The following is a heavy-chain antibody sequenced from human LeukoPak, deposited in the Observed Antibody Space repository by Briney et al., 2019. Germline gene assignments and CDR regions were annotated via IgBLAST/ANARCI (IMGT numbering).Heavy chain of an antibody. D-gene: IGHD2-21*01. CDR3: ASSPSEAYCGGDCLYYYYYMDV. Sequence: GGSLRLSCAASGFTFSSYSMNWVRQAPGKGLKWVSSISSSSSYKYYADSVKGRFTISRDNAKNSLYLQMNSLRAEDTAVYYCASSPSEAYCGGDCLYYYYYMDVWGKGTTVTVSS. V-gene: IGHV3-21*01. CDR1: GFTFSSYS. J-gene: IGHJ6*03. CDR2: ISSSSSYK.